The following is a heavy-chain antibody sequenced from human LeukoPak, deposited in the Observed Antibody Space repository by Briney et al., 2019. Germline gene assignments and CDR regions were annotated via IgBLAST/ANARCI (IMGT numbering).Heavy chain of an antibody. CDR3: ARDTRPIAAAGYFDY. CDR1: GFTFTSSA. D-gene: IGHD6-13*01. J-gene: IGHJ4*02. V-gene: IGHV1-58*01. CDR2: IVVGSGNT. Sequence: SVKVSCKASGFTFTSSAVQWVRQARGQRLEWIGWIVVGSGNTNYAQKFQERVTMTRDTSTSTVYMELSSLKSEDTAVYYCARDTRPIAAAGYFDYWGQGTLVTVSS.